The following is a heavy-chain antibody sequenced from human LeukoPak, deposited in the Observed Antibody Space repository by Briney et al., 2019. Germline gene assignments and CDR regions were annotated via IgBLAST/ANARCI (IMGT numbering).Heavy chain of an antibody. CDR3: ARDSPFEWAVFGDSFDI. D-gene: IGHD3-3*01. J-gene: IGHJ3*02. Sequence: SETLSLTCTVSGGSISEYYWSWVRQSPGKGLELIGHMHYSGSTNYNSSLESRVTISMDTSKRQISLKLSSVTAADTAVYYCARDSPFEWAVFGDSFDIWGQGTVVAVSS. CDR1: GGSISEYY. CDR2: MHYSGST. V-gene: IGHV4-59*01.